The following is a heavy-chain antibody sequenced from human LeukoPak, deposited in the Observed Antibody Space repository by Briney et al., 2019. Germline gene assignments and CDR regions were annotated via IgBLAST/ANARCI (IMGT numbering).Heavy chain of an antibody. CDR3: ARGGNGIAVAGTYFDY. CDR1: GFTFSGYD. J-gene: IGHJ4*02. V-gene: IGHV4-38-2*01. CDR2: IYYSGST. D-gene: IGHD6-19*01. Sequence: GSLRLSCAASGFTFSGYDMSWVRQAPGKGLEWIGSIYYSGSTYYNPSLKSRVTISVDTSKNQFSLKLSSVTAADTAVYYCARGGNGIAVAGTYFDYWGQGTLVTVSS.